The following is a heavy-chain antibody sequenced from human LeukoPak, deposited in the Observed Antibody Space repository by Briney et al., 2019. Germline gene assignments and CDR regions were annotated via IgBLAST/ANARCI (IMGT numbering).Heavy chain of an antibody. CDR1: GFTFSSYG. D-gene: IGHD4-11*01. CDR2: ISYDGSNK. V-gene: IGHV3-30*18. CDR3: AKAESNYADYFDY. J-gene: IGHJ4*02. Sequence: PGGSLRLSCAASGFTFSSYGMHWVRQAPGKGLEWVAVISYDGSNKYYADSVKGRFTISRDNSKNTLYLQMNSLRAEDTAVYYCAKAESNYADYFDYWGQGTLVTVSS.